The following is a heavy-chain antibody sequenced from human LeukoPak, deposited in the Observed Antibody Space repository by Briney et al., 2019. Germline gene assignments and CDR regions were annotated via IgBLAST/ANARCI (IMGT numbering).Heavy chain of an antibody. Sequence: PSETLSLTCSVSGGSISGYYWSWIRQPPGKGVEWIGYIYYTGSTNYNPSLKSRVSISVDTSKNQFSLNVSSVTAADTAVYYCARGSSRLSGYSSSWGQGTLVTVSS. CDR2: IYYTGST. CDR3: ARGSSRLSGYSSS. V-gene: IGHV4-59*01. J-gene: IGHJ4*02. D-gene: IGHD5-18*01. CDR1: GGSISGYY.